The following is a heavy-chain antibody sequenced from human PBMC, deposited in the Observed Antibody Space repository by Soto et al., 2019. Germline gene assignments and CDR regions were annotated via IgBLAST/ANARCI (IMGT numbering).Heavy chain of an antibody. Sequence: VGSLRLSCAASGFAFSRYWMHWVRQVPGKGLVWVSRINSEETTTTYADSVKGRFTISRDNAKNMLYLQMNSLRAEDTAVYYCERAIYGMDVWGQGTTVTVSS. CDR2: INSEETTT. CDR3: ERAIYGMDV. CDR1: GFAFSRYW. V-gene: IGHV3-74*01. J-gene: IGHJ6*02.